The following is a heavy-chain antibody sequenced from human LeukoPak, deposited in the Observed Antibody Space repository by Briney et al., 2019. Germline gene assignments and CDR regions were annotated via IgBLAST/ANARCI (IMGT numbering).Heavy chain of an antibody. V-gene: IGHV3-23*01. J-gene: IGHJ4*02. CDR1: GFTFSSYA. D-gene: IGHD3-22*01. CDR2: ISGSGGST. Sequence: GGSLRLSCAASGFTFSSYAMSWVRQAPGKGLEWVSAISGSGGSTYYADSVKGRFTISRDNSKNTLYLQMNSLRAEDTVVYYCAKDPTTYYYDSSGRDHFDYWGQGTLVTVSS. CDR3: AKDPTTYYYDSSGRDHFDY.